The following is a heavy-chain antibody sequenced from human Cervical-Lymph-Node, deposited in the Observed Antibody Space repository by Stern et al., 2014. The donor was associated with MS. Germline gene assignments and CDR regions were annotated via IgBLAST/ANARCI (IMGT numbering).Heavy chain of an antibody. CDR3: AKVYGSGPFDY. Sequence: EVQLVESGGTLVQPGGSLRLSCAASGFTFSSYAMSWVRQAPGKGLEWVTVISVSEGTTFYADSVKGRFTISRDNSKNTLFLQMNSLRAEDTAVYYCAKVYGSGPFDYLGPGTLVTVSS. CDR2: ISVSEGTT. J-gene: IGHJ4*02. D-gene: IGHD6-19*01. V-gene: IGHV3-23*04. CDR1: GFTFSSYA.